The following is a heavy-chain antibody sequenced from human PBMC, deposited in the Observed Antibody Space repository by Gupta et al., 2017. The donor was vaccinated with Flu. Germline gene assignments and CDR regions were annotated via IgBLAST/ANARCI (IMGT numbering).Heavy chain of an antibody. D-gene: IGHD5-12*01. CDR2: IIPICGST. V-gene: IGHV1-69*06. CDR3: ASEGEMATLRYFDY. Sequence: SSYSSGWVRPAPGQGLEWMGAIIPICGSTSYAQKRQGRVTITAHKSTSTPYMELSRLRSEDTAVYYCASEGEMATLRYFDYWGQGTLVTVSS. J-gene: IGHJ4*02. CDR1: SSYS.